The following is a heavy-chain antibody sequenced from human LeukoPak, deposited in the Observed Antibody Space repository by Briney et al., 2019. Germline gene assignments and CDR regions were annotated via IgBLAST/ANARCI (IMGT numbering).Heavy chain of an antibody. CDR2: IYYSGST. V-gene: IGHV4-39*01. J-gene: IGHJ4*02. CDR3: ARDTGTVYY. D-gene: IGHD2-8*02. CDR1: GGSISSSSYY. Sequence: PSETLSLTCTVSGGSISSSSYYWGWIRQPPGKGLEWIGSIYYSGSTYYNPPLKSRDTISVDTSKNQFSLKLSSVTAADTAVYYCARDTGTVYYWGQGTLVTVSS.